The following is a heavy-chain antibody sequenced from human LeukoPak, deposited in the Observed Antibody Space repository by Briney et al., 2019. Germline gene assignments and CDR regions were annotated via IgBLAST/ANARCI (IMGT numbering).Heavy chain of an antibody. CDR1: GFTFSSYW. V-gene: IGHV3-7*03. CDR2: IKQDGSEK. Sequence: PGGSLRLSCAASGFTFSSYWMSWVRQAPGKGLEWVANIKQDGSEKYYVDSVKGRFTISRDNAKNSLYLQMNSLRAEDTAVYYCASSYDSSGYYGIGPAPFDYWGQGTLVTVSS. CDR3: ASSYDSSGYYGIGPAPFDY. D-gene: IGHD3-22*01. J-gene: IGHJ4*02.